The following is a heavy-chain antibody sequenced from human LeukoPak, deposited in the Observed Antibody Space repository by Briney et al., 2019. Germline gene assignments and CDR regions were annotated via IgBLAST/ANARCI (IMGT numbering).Heavy chain of an antibody. D-gene: IGHD3-22*01. CDR3: AREDPDIFTMINQRGYFHH. Sequence: SGTLSLTCAVSGGSISSSNWWSWVRQPPGKGLEWIGEIYHSGSTNYNPSLKSRVTISVDKSKNQFSLKLSSVTAADTAVYYCAREDPDIFTMINQRGYFHHWGQGTLVTVSS. J-gene: IGHJ1*01. CDR2: IYHSGST. CDR1: GGSISSSNW. V-gene: IGHV4-4*02.